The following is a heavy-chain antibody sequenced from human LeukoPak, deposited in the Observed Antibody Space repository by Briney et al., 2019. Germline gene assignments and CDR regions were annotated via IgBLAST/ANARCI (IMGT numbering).Heavy chain of an antibody. CDR2: IKSNSDGGTA. Sequence: GGSLRLSCAASGFTFSNAWMSWVRQAPGKGLEWVGRIKSNSDGGTAEYGAPVKGRFTNSRDDSKNTLYLQMNSLKTEDTAVYHCTTVTALLLWGLDVGGRGNADTVSS. CDR1: GFTFSNAW. D-gene: IGHD2-21*01. CDR3: TTVTALLLWGLDV. J-gene: IGHJ6*04. V-gene: IGHV3-15*01.